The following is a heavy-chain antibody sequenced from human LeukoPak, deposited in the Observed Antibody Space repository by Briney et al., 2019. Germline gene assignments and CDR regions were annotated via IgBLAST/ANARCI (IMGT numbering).Heavy chain of an antibody. D-gene: IGHD3-22*01. J-gene: IGHJ3*02. CDR2: IYYSGST. CDR1: GGSISSYY. V-gene: IGHV4-59*01. CDR3: ARGDYYDSSGYYSCPFDI. Sequence: KASETLCLTCTVSGGSISSYYWSWIRQPPGKGLEWIGYIYYSGSTNYNPSLKSRVTISVDTSKNQFSLKLSSVTAADTAVCYCARGDYYDSSGYYSCPFDIWGQGTMVTVSS.